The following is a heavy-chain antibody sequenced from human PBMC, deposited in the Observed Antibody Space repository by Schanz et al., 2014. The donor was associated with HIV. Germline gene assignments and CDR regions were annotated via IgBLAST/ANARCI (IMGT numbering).Heavy chain of an antibody. V-gene: IGHV3-7*01. J-gene: IGHJ5*02. CDR1: GFTLSSFT. CDR3: ARFKGYRSGWPGSNWFDP. CDR2: IKKDGSDK. Sequence: EVQLVESGGGLVKPGGSLRLSCATSGFTLSSFTMNWVRQAPGKGLEWVAHIKKDGSDKYYVGSVNGRFTISRDNARNSLFLQMSRLRVEDTAVYYCARFKGYRSGWPGSNWFDPWGQGTLVTVSS. D-gene: IGHD6-19*01.